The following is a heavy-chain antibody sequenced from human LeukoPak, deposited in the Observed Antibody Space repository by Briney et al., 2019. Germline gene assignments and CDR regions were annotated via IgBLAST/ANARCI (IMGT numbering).Heavy chain of an antibody. D-gene: IGHD6-19*01. CDR3: ARPQAVAGFDY. J-gene: IGHJ4*02. Sequence: EASVKVSCKASGYTFTSYAMHWVRQAPGQRLEWMGWINAGNGNTKYSQKFQGRVTITRDTSASTAYMELSSLRSEDTAVYYCARPQAVAGFDYWGQGTLVTASS. CDR1: GYTFTSYA. V-gene: IGHV1-3*01. CDR2: INAGNGNT.